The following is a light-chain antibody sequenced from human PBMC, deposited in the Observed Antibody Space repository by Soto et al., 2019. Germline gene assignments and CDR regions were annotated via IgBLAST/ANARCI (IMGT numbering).Light chain of an antibody. CDR1: SSDVGASDF. CDR2: EIS. Sequence: QSVLTQPASVSESPGQSITISCTGTSSDVGASDFVSWYQQHPGKAPELIIYEISNRPSGVSSRFSGSKSGNTASLTISGLQAEDESDFYCAAWDDSLNGCVFGTGTKVTVL. CDR3: AAWDDSLNGCV. V-gene: IGLV2-14*01. J-gene: IGLJ1*01.